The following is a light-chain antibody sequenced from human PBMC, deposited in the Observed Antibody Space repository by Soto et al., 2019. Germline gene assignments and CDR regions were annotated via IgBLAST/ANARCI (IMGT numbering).Light chain of an antibody. CDR2: GAS. J-gene: IGKJ5*01. CDR3: QHYSSSPPAIT. CDR1: QSVRSN. V-gene: IGKV3-20*01. Sequence: EIVMTQSPATLAVSPWERAALSCRASQSVRSNLAWYQQQPNQAPRLLIYGASYRATGIPDRFSGGGSGTDFTLTISRLEPEDFAVYYCQHYSSSPPAITFGQGTRLQNK.